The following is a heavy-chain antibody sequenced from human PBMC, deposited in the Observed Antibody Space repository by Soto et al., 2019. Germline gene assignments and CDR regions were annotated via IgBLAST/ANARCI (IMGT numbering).Heavy chain of an antibody. J-gene: IGHJ4*02. Sequence: PSETLSLTCTVSGGSIRSYYWSWIRQPPGKGLEWIGYIYYSGSTNYNPSIKSRVTISVDTSKNQFSLKLSSVTAADTAVYYCARGIVGATTNDYWGQGTLVTVSS. CDR3: ARGIVGATTNDY. V-gene: IGHV4-59*01. D-gene: IGHD1-26*01. CDR2: IYYSGST. CDR1: GGSIRSYY.